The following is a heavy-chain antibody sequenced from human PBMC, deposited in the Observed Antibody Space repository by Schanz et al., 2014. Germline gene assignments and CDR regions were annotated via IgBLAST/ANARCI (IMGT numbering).Heavy chain of an antibody. CDR2: TRYDGNNK. CDR1: GFTFSRYG. J-gene: IGHJ4*02. CDR3: ARGPIPIQGVPMDF. Sequence: QVQLVESGGGVVQPGRSLRLSCAASGFTFSRYGMHWVRQAPGKGLEWVAATRYDGNNKYYVDSVKGRFTISRDNSKDTLYLQMSGLTPEDTAVYYCARGPIPIQGVPMDFWGQGTLITVSS. D-gene: IGHD3-10*01. V-gene: IGHV3-33*01.